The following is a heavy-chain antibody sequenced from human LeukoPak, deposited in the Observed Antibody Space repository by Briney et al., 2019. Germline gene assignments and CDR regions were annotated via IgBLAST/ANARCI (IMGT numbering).Heavy chain of an antibody. D-gene: IGHD6-19*01. Sequence: GGSLRLSCAASGFTFSSYSMNWVRQAPGKGLEWVSSISSSSSSYIYYADSVKGRFTISRDNAKNSLFLQMNSLRGEDTAVYYCARDKVGGSMAGSNFDYWGQGTLVTVSS. CDR1: GFTFSSYS. CDR2: ISSSSSSYI. J-gene: IGHJ4*02. CDR3: ARDKVGGSMAGSNFDY. V-gene: IGHV3-21*01.